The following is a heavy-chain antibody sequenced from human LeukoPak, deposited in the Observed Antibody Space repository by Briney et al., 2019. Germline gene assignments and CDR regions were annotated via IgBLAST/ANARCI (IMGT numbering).Heavy chain of an antibody. CDR1: GLTVTSAW. V-gene: IGHV3-15*04. CDR2: IASKTDGGTT. J-gene: IGHJ4*02. CDR3: TTGIRGD. Sequence: GGSLRLSCAASGLTVTSAWMNWVRQAPGKGLEWVGRIASKTDGGTTDYAAPVKGRFTISRDDSENTLFLQMNSLKTEDTAVYYCTTGIRGDCGQGTLVTVSS.